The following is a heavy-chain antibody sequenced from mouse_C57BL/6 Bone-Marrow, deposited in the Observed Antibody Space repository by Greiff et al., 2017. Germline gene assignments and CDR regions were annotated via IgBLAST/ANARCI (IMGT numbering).Heavy chain of an antibody. CDR3: ARSGPPWYFDV. CDR1: GYTFTSYG. J-gene: IGHJ1*03. Sequence: VQLQESGAELARPGASVKLSCKASGYTFTSYGISWVKQRTGQGLEWIGEIYPRSGNTYYNEKFKGKATLTADKSSSTAYMELRSLTSEDSAVYFCARSGPPWYFDVWGTGTTVTVSS. CDR2: IYPRSGNT. V-gene: IGHV1-81*01. D-gene: IGHD3-1*01.